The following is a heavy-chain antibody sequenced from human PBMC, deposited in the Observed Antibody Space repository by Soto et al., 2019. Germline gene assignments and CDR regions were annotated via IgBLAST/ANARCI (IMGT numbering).Heavy chain of an antibody. CDR3: ARHGDAITGTTYSGTFDY. CDR2: IYYSGST. D-gene: IGHD1-20*01. J-gene: IGHJ4*02. V-gene: IGHV4-39*01. Sequence: SETLSLTCTVSGGSISSSSYYWGWIRQPPGKGLEWIGSIYYSGSTYYNPSLKSRVTISVDTSKNQFPLKLSSVTAADTAVYYFARHGDAITGTTYSGTFDYWGQGTLVTVSS. CDR1: GGSISSSSYY.